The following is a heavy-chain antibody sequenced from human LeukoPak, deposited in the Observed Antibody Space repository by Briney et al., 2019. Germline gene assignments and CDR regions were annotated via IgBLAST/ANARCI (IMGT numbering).Heavy chain of an antibody. V-gene: IGHV3-30-3*01. J-gene: IGHJ4*02. CDR1: GFTFSSYA. D-gene: IGHD2-8*01. CDR2: ISYDGSNK. CDR3: ARDPRVYAPQYYFDY. Sequence: GRSLRLSCAASGFTFSSYAMHWVRQAPGKGLEWVAVISYDGSNKYYADSVKGRFTISRDNSKNTLYLQMNSLRAEDTAVYYCARDPRVYAPQYYFDYWGQGTLVTVSS.